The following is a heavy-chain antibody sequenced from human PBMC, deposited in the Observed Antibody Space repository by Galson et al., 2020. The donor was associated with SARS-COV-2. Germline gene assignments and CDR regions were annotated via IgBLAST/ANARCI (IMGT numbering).Heavy chain of an antibody. J-gene: IGHJ6*03. CDR2: INSGGDT. CDR3: ARGRQGVVPSPGLGLGPFYSYYYVDV. Sequence: SETLSLTCAVHGGSFTGYSWTWIRQAPGKGLEWIGEINSGGDTKSSPSLSSPVTLSDDTSRNQFPLKLTSVTAADTALYFCARGRQGVVPSPGLGLGPFYSYYYVDVWGEGTTVTVFS. V-gene: IGHV4-34*01. CDR1: GGSFTGYS. D-gene: IGHD3-16*01.